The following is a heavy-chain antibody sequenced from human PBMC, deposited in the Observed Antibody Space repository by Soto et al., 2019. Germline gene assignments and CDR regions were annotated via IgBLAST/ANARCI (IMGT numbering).Heavy chain of an antibody. J-gene: IGHJ5*02. V-gene: IGHV1-18*01. CDR1: GYTFTSYG. CDR2: ISAYNGNT. CDR3: ARSRVESSSWYLAWNSVDP. D-gene: IGHD6-13*01. Sequence: GASVKVSCKASGYTFTSYGISCVRQAPGQGLEWMGWISAYNGNTNYAQKLQGRVTMTTDTSTSTAYMELRSLRSDDTAVYYCARSRVESSSWYLAWNSVDPWGQGTLVTVSS.